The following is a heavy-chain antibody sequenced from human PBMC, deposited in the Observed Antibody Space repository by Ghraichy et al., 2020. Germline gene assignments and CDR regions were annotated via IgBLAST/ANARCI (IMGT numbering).Heavy chain of an antibody. D-gene: IGHD2-15*01. J-gene: IGHJ4*02. CDR1: GFSFSSYS. V-gene: IGHV3-48*02. Sequence: LSLTCAASGFSFSSYSLSWVRQAPGKGLEWISYINSGRTITHYADSVRGRFTIFRDNARSSLFLQMNSLRDEDTAVYYCAFLGYCTGGNCYVPRDWGQGTLVTVSS. CDR3: AFLGYCTGGNCYVPRD. CDR2: INSGRTIT.